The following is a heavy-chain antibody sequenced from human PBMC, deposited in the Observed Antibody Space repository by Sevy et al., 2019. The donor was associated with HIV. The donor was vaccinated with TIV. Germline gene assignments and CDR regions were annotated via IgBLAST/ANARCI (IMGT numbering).Heavy chain of an antibody. CDR1: GYTFTGYY. D-gene: IGHD3-10*01. J-gene: IGHJ4*02. CDR2: IIPSSGGT. V-gene: IGHV1-2*02. Sequence: ASVKVSCKASGYTFTGYYIHWVRQAPGQGLEWMGWIIPSSGGTNYGQKFLGRVTMTRDTSISTAYLELHRLTSDDTAVYYCSISVYGSGTYLNDYWGQGTLVTVSS. CDR3: SISVYGSGTYLNDY.